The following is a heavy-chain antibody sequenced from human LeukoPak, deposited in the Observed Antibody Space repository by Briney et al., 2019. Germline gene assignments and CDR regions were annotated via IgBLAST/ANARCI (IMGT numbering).Heavy chain of an antibody. CDR1: GFTVSSNY. CDR3: ASYSMTKYYFDY. Sequence: GGSLRLSCAASGFTVSSNYMSWVRQSPGKGLEWVSVIYSGGSTYYADSVRGRFTISRDNSKNTLYLQMNSLRAEDTAVYYCASYSMTKYYFDYWGQGTLATVSS. CDR2: IYSGGST. D-gene: IGHD2-15*01. J-gene: IGHJ4*02. V-gene: IGHV3-53*01.